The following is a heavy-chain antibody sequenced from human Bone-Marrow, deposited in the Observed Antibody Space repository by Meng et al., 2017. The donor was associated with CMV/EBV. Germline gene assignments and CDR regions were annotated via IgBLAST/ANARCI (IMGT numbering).Heavy chain of an antibody. CDR2: ISSSGSII. D-gene: IGHD2-8*01. CDR3: ARGAYCTNGVCRDYYYYGMDV. Sequence: GGSLRLSCAASGFTFISYEMNWVRQAPGKGLEWVSYISSSGSIIYYADSVKGRFTISRDNAKNSLYLQMNSLRAEDTDVYYCARGAYCTNGVCRDYYYYGMDVWGQGTTVPVSS. V-gene: IGHV3-48*03. J-gene: IGHJ6*02. CDR1: GFTFISYE.